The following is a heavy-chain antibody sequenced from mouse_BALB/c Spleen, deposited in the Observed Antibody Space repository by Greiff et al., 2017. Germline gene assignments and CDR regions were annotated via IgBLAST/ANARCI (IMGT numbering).Heavy chain of an antibody. D-gene: IGHD2-2*01. J-gene: IGHJ3*01. CDR3: ARLSIYYGYDGLAY. V-gene: IGHV5-12-1*01. CDR1: GFAFSSYD. CDR2: ISSGGGST. Sequence: DVKLVESGGGLVKPGGSLKLSCAASGFAFSSYDMSWVRQTPEKRLEWVAYISSGGGSTYYPDTVKGRFTISRDNAKNTLYLQMSSLKSEDTAMYYGARLSIYYGYDGLAYWGQGTLVTVSA.